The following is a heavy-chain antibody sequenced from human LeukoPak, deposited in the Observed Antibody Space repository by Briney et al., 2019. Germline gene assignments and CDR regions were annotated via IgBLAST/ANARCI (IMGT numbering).Heavy chain of an antibody. CDR1: GYTFTNYG. J-gene: IGHJ6*03. CDR3: ARGRPPYQLPQKGNYYYYMDV. D-gene: IGHD2-2*01. CDR2: ISGYNGHT. V-gene: IGHV1-18*01. Sequence: ASVKVSCKASGYTFTNYGLSWVRQAPGQGLEWMGWISGYNGHTKYAQKVQGRVTMTTDTSTNTAYMELRSLRSDDTAVYYCARGRPPYQLPQKGNYYYYMDVWGKGTTVTVSS.